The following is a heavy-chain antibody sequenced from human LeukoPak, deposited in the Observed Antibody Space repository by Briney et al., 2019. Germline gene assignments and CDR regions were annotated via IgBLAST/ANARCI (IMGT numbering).Heavy chain of an antibody. Sequence: GASVKVSCKASGGTFSSYAISWVRQAPGQGLEWMGGIIPIFGTANYAQKFQGRVTITADESTSTAYMELSSLRSEDTAVYYCARDIWRVVPAADYYYHGMDVWGQGTTVTVSS. CDR3: ARDIWRVVPAADYYYHGMDV. D-gene: IGHD2-2*01. CDR1: GGTFSSYA. V-gene: IGHV1-69*13. J-gene: IGHJ6*02. CDR2: IIPIFGTA.